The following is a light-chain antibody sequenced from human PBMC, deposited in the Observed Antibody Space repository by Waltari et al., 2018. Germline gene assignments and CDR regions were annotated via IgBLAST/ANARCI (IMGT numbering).Light chain of an antibody. V-gene: IGKV3-20*01. Sequence: EIVLTQSPGTLSLSPGESATLSCRASQSVSSTKLAWYQQKPGQAPRLLLYDTSSRATGIPDRFSGSGSGTDFTLTIRRLEPEDFALFYCQQYDTSPLTFGGGTKVEIK. CDR3: QQYDTSPLT. CDR1: QSVSSTK. J-gene: IGKJ4*01. CDR2: DTS.